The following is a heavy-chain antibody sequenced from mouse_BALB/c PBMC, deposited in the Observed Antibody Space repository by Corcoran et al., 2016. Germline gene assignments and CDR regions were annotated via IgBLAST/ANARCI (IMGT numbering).Heavy chain of an antibody. J-gene: IGHJ3*01. D-gene: IGHD2-4*01. CDR3: ARTYYDYDGIAY. CDR2: INTYTGEP. Sequence: QIQLVQSGPELKKPGETVKISCKASGYTFTNYGMNWVKQAPGKGLQWMGWINTYTGEPTYADDFKGRFAFSLETSASTAYLQINNLKNEDTATYFCARTYYDYDGIAYWGQGTLVTVSA. CDR1: GYTFTNYG. V-gene: IGHV9-3-1*01.